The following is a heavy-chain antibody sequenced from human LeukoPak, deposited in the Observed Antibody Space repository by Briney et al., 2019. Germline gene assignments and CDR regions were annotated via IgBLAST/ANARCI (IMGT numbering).Heavy chain of an antibody. CDR3: ARISADGSGYYYVDY. CDR1: VDSISSSSYY. J-gene: IGHJ4*02. CDR2: IYYDGST. Sequence: PSETLSLTCTVSVDSISSSSYYWGWIRQPPGKGLDWIGSIYYDGSTYCNPSLKSRVTISVDTSKNQFSLKLSSVTAADTAVYYCARISADGSGYYYVDYWGQGTLVTISS. D-gene: IGHD3-22*01. V-gene: IGHV4-39*01.